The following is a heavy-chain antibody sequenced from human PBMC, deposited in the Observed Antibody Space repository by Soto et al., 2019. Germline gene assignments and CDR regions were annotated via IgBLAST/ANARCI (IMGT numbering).Heavy chain of an antibody. CDR2: IGTAGDT. Sequence: GGSLRLSCAASGFTFSSYDMHWVRQATGKVLEWVSAIGTAGDTYYPGSVKGRFTISRENAKNSLYLQMNSLRAGDTAVYYCARASSYCSSTSCYRNYGMDVWGQGTTVTVSS. V-gene: IGHV3-13*01. CDR3: ARASSYCSSTSCYRNYGMDV. J-gene: IGHJ6*02. D-gene: IGHD2-2*02. CDR1: GFTFSSYD.